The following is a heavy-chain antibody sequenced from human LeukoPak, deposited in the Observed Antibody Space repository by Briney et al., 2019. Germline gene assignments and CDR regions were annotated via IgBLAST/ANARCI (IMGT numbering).Heavy chain of an antibody. CDR1: GGSISSYY. CDR2: IYTSGST. V-gene: IGHV4-4*07. CDR3: ARDFAVYCGGDCYAL. J-gene: IGHJ4*02. Sequence: PSETLSLTCTVSGGSISSYYWTWIRQPAGKGLEWIGRIYTSGSTNYNPSLKSRVTTSVDTSKNQFSLKLSSVTAADTAVYYCARDFAVYCGGDCYALWGQGTLVTVSS. D-gene: IGHD2-21*02.